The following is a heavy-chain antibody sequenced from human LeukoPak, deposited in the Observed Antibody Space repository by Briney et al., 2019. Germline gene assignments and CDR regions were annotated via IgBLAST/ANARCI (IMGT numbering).Heavy chain of an antibody. J-gene: IGHJ4*02. V-gene: IGHV3-21*01. CDR3: ARVSVATIDY. CDR2: ISSSSSYV. D-gene: IGHD5-12*01. CDR1: GFTFSSYS. Sequence: GGSLRLSCAASGFTFSSYSMNWVRQAPGKGLEWVSSISSSSSYVYYADSVKGRFTISRDNAKNSLYLQMNSLRAEDTAVYYCARVSVATIDYWLQGTLVTVSS.